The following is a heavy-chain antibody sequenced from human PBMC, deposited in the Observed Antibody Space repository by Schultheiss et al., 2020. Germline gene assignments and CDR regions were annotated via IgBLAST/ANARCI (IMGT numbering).Heavy chain of an antibody. V-gene: IGHV3-74*01. CDR3: AREVGGQQLALDY. J-gene: IGHJ4*02. CDR1: GFTFSEYA. CDR2: INSDGSST. Sequence: WGSLRLSCAASGFTFSEYAMGWVRQAPGKGLEWVSRINSDGSSTSYADSVKGRFTISRDNAKNTLYLQMNSLRAEDTALYYCAREVGGQQLALDYWGQGTLVTVSS. D-gene: IGHD6-13*01.